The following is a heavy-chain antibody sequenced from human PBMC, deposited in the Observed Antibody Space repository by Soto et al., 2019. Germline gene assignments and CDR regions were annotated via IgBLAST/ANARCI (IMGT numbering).Heavy chain of an antibody. V-gene: IGHV4-4*07. CDR1: GVSISSYY. D-gene: IGHD3-10*01. CDR2: IYTSGST. Sequence: QVQLQESGPGLVKPSETLSLTCSVSGVSISSYYWSWIRQPAGKGLEWIGRIYTSGSTNYSPSLKSRVTRSVDTPKNQGSLRLRSVTAADTAVYFCARDSELIGRSYWYFDLWCRGTLVTVSS. CDR3: ARDSELIGRSYWYFDL. J-gene: IGHJ2*01.